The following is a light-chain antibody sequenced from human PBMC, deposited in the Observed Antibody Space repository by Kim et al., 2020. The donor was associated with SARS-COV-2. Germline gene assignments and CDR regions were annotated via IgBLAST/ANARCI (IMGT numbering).Light chain of an antibody. CDR3: QVWDSSSDHWV. CDR2: YDS. Sequence: APGKTARITCRGSNVGSKTVHWYQQKPGQAPVLVIYYDSDRPSGIPERFSGSKSGNTATLTISRVEAGDEADYYCQVWDSSSDHWVFGGGTQLTVL. J-gene: IGLJ3*02. CDR1: NVGSKT. V-gene: IGLV3-21*04.